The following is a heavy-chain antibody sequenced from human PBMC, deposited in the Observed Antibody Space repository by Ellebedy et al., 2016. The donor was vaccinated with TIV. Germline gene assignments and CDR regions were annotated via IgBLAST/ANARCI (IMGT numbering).Heavy chain of an antibody. CDR1: GFTFNNYA. D-gene: IGHD6-19*01. J-gene: IGHJ4*02. CDR2: ISHTGSRT. V-gene: IGHV3-23*01. Sequence: GESLKISCAASGFTFNNYAMSWVRQAPGKGLEWVSTISHTGSRTYYANSVEGRFIISRDNSKRTVYLQMNSLRVEDTAVYYCAKGRGGGSDSSAPRYYFDSWGLGTLVTVSP. CDR3: AKGRGGGSDSSAPRYYFDS.